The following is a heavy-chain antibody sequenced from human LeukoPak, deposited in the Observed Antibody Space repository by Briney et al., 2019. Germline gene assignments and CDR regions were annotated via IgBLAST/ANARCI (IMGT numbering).Heavy chain of an antibody. CDR1: GGSISSYY. CDR2: IYTSGST. CDR3: VRDVLDTAMVLDY. V-gene: IGHV4-4*07. J-gene: IGHJ4*02. D-gene: IGHD5-18*01. Sequence: NPSETLSLTCTVSGGSISSYYWSWIRQPAGKGLEWIGRIYTSGSTNYNPSLKSRVTMSVDTSKIHFSLKVNSVTAADTAVYYCVRDVLDTAMVLDYWGQGALVTVSS.